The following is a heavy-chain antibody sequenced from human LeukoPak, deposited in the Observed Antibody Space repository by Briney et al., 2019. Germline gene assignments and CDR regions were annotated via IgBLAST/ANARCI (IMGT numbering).Heavy chain of an antibody. CDR1: GYNFTGFY. D-gene: IGHD7-27*01. CDR2: INPNIGGT. CDR3: SREMGN. V-gene: IGHV1-2*02. J-gene: IGHJ4*02. Sequence: GASVKGSCKASGYNFTGFYIHWVRQSPGQGLEWMGWINPNIGGTSYAQKFQGRVTMTRDTSISTAYMELSRLRSDDTAVYYCSREMGNWGQGTLLTVSS.